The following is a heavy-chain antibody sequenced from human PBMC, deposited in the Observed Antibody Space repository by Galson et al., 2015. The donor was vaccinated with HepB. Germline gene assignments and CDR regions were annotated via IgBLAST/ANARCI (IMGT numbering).Heavy chain of an antibody. Sequence: SLRLSCAASGFTFSSYSMNWVRQAPGKGLEWVSSISSGSTYIYYADSVKGRFTISRDNAKNSLYLQMNSLRAEDTAVYYCASVSCSGGSCHGGLDPWGQGTRVTVSS. J-gene: IGHJ5*02. CDR1: GFTFSSYS. CDR3: ASVSCSGGSCHGGLDP. V-gene: IGHV3-21*01. D-gene: IGHD2-15*01. CDR2: ISSGSTYI.